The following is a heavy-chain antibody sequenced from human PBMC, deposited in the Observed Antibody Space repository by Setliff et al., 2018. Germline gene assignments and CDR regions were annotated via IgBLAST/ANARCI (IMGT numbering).Heavy chain of an antibody. D-gene: IGHD3-22*01. Sequence: SETLSLTCSVSGDSLRNDYWNWIRQPPGKGLEWIGEINHSGSTNYNPSLKSRVTISVDTSKNQFSLKLRSVTAADTAVYYCASPRLSYYDNGAFPSDAFDLWGQGTMVTVSS. J-gene: IGHJ3*01. CDR3: ASPRLSYYDNGAFPSDAFDL. V-gene: IGHV4-34*01. CDR2: INHSGST. CDR1: GDSLRNDY.